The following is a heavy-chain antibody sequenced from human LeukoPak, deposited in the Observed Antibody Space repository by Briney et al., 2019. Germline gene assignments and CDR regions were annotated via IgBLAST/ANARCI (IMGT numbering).Heavy chain of an antibody. D-gene: IGHD3-9*01. CDR2: IHYSDSA. CDR1: GFSSSGYN. CDR3: ARKKIGNSIFSWWFDT. V-gene: IGHV4-59*08. J-gene: IGHJ5*02. Sequence: SVNLSFTCTVSGFSSSGYNWSWIRQPPGNGLEWIGYIHYSDSANYNPSLNSRATISIDTSNNQFFLMLSSVTAADTAAYYWARKKIGNSIFSWWFDTWGQGTLVTVSS.